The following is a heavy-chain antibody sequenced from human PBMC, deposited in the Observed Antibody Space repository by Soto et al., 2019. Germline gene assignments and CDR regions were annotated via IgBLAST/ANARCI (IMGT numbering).Heavy chain of an antibody. V-gene: IGHV3-23*01. CDR1: GFTFSSYA. CDR2: ISGSGGST. J-gene: IGHJ6*03. D-gene: IGHD2-2*01. Sequence: EVQLLESGGGLVQPGGSLRLSCAASGFTFSSYAMSWVRQAPGKGLEWVSAISGSGGSTYYADSVKGRFTISRDNSNNTLYLQMNSLRAEDTAVYYCAKDFRYCSSTSCSPGYYYMDVWGKGTTVTVSS. CDR3: AKDFRYCSSTSCSPGYYYMDV.